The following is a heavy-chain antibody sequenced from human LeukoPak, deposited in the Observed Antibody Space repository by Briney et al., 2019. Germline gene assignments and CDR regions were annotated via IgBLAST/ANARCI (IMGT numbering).Heavy chain of an antibody. J-gene: IGHJ4*02. V-gene: IGHV1-18*01. Sequence: GASVKVSCKASGYTFTSYGISWVRQAPGQGLEWMGWISAYNGNTNYAQKLQGRVTMTTDTSTSTAYMELSSLKSEDTAVYYCASGQLRIAAAGTQGLPTHWGQGTLVTVSS. CDR1: GYTFTSYG. D-gene: IGHD6-13*01. CDR3: ASGQLRIAAAGTQGLPTH. CDR2: ISAYNGNT.